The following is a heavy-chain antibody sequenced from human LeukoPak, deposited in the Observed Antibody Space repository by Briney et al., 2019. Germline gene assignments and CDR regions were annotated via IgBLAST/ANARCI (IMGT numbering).Heavy chain of an antibody. CDR2: INSDGSST. D-gene: IGHD2-2*01. CDR3: AKGYCSSTSCYVWY. Sequence: PGGSLRLSCAASGFTFSSYWMHWVRQAPGKGLVWVSRINSDGSSTSYADSVKGRFTISRDNAKNTLYLQMNSLRAEDMALYYCAKGYCSSTSCYVWYWGQGTLVTVSS. CDR1: GFTFSSYW. V-gene: IGHV3-74*01. J-gene: IGHJ4*02.